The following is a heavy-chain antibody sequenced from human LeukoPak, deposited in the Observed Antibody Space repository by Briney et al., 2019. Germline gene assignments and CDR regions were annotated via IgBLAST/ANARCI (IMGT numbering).Heavy chain of an antibody. Sequence: SETLSLTCTVSGGSISSYYWSRIRQPPGKGLEWIGYIYYSGSTSYNPSLKSRVTISVDTSKNQFSLKLSSVTAADTAVYYCARGGRWLRFGNWGQGTLVTVSS. CDR1: GGSISSYY. CDR3: ARGGRWLRFGN. V-gene: IGHV4-59*12. D-gene: IGHD5-12*01. J-gene: IGHJ4*02. CDR2: IYYSGST.